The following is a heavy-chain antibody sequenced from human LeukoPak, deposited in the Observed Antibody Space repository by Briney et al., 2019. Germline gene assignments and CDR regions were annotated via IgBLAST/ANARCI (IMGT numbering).Heavy chain of an antibody. Sequence: ASVKVSCKASGYTFTSYYMHWVRQAPGQGLEWIGIINPSGGSTSYAQKFQGRVTMTRDTSTSTGYMELSSLRSEDTAVYYCARVGYCSGDSCYNDYWGQGTLVTVSS. D-gene: IGHD2-15*01. V-gene: IGHV1-46*01. CDR1: GYTFTSYY. CDR2: INPSGGST. J-gene: IGHJ4*02. CDR3: ARVGYCSGDSCYNDY.